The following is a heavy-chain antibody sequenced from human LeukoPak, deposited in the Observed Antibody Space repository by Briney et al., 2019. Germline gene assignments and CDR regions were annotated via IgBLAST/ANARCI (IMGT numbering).Heavy chain of an antibody. CDR2: INHSGST. V-gene: IGHV4-34*01. CDR1: GGSFSGYY. J-gene: IGHJ6*03. D-gene: IGHD3-3*01. CDR3: ARRANDFWSGYYESNYYYYMDV. Sequence: PSETLSLTCAVYGGSFSGYYWSWIRQPPGKGLEWIGEINHSGSTNYKPSLRSRVTISVDRPKKQFSLKLSSVNVADTAVYYCARRANDFWSGYYESNYYYYMDVWGKGTTVTVSS.